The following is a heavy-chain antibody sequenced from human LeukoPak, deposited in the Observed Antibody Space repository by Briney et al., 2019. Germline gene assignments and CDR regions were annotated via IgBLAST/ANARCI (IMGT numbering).Heavy chain of an antibody. J-gene: IGHJ3*02. CDR3: AKDSSGGSYRAGAFDI. CDR2: ISWNSGSI. CDR1: GFTFDDYA. D-gene: IGHD1-26*01. V-gene: IGHV3-9*03. Sequence: PGGSLRLSCAASGFTFDDYAMHWVRQAPGKGLEWVSGISWNSGSIGYADSVKGRFTISRDNAKNSLYLQMNSLRAEDMALYYCAKDSSGGSYRAGAFDIWGQGTMVTVSS.